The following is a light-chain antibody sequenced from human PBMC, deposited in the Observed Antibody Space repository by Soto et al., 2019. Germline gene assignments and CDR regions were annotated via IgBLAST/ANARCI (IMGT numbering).Light chain of an antibody. CDR3: QQCGSSST. V-gene: IGKV3-20*01. J-gene: IGKJ5*01. CDR1: QTFSNGF. Sequence: TQSPSTLSLSPGERATLSCRASQTFSNGFLSWFQQIPGQAPRLLIYGASMRATGIPDRFSGGGSGTDFTLTISRLEPEDFAVYYCQQCGSSSTFGQGTRLEIK. CDR2: GAS.